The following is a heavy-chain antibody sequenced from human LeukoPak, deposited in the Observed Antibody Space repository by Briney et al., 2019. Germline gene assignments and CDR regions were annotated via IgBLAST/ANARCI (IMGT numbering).Heavy chain of an antibody. CDR3: ARRGLSPSGYYYYMDV. CDR1: GGSISSGGYY. J-gene: IGHJ6*03. D-gene: IGHD4-17*01. Sequence: SETLSLTCTVSGGSISSGGYYWSWIRQPPGKGLEWIGYIYYSGSTNYNPSLKSRVTISVDTSKNQFSLKLSSVTAADTAVYYCARRGLSPSGYYYYMDVWGKGTTVTVSS. V-gene: IGHV4-61*08. CDR2: IYYSGST.